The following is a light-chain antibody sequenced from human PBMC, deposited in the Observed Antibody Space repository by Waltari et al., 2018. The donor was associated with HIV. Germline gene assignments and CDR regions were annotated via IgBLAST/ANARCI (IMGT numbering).Light chain of an antibody. J-gene: IGLJ2*01. CDR3: NSRDSSGNPL. CDR2: GKD. V-gene: IGLV3-19*01. Sequence: SSELTQDPAVSVALGQTVRITCQGDSLRSYYASWYQQKPGQAPVLVILGKDKRPAGIPDGFSGSSSGNTASLTITGAQAEDEADYYCNSRDSSGNPLFGGGTKLTVL. CDR1: SLRSYY.